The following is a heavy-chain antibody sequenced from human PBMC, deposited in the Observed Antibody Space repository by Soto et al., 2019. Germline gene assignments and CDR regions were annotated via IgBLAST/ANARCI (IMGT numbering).Heavy chain of an antibody. Sequence: ASVNVSCKTSGYTFSNYGITWVRQAPGQPLEWLGWISLYSDDTNYAQKFQGRVSMTTDTSTTTAYMELRSLRSDDTAVYYCARVVPGAEAWFGPWGQGTLVTVSS. CDR2: ISLYSDDT. D-gene: IGHD2-2*01. CDR1: GYTFSNYG. CDR3: ARVVPGAEAWFGP. J-gene: IGHJ5*02. V-gene: IGHV1-18*01.